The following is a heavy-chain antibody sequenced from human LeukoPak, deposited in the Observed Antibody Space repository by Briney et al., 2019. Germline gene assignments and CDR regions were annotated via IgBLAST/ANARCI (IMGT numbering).Heavy chain of an antibody. V-gene: IGHV3-53*01. Sequence: GGSLRLSCVASGFTVSSNYMSWVRQAPGKGLEWVSVIYSGGSTYYADSVKGRFTISRDSSKNTLYLQMNSLRAEDTAVYYCASGSGSYRTPYYYMDVWGTGTTVTVSS. CDR3: ASGSGSYRTPYYYMDV. CDR1: GFTVSSNY. D-gene: IGHD3-10*01. J-gene: IGHJ6*03. CDR2: IYSGGST.